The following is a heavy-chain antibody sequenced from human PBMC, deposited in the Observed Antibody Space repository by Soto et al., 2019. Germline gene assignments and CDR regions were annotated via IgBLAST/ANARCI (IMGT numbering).Heavy chain of an antibody. D-gene: IGHD1-26*01. CDR2: IIPVFGTT. CDR1: GGTFNSFG. V-gene: IGHV1-69*01. CDR3: AIEVWGRGGYYLDP. Sequence: QVHVVQSGAEVKKPGSSVKVTCKAFGGTFNSFGINWVRQAPGQGLEWMGGIIPVFGTTKYAQKFRDRVTLVADGSTNTSYMELRSLTSDDTAVYYCAIEVWGRGGYYLDPWGQGTLVTVSS. J-gene: IGHJ5*02.